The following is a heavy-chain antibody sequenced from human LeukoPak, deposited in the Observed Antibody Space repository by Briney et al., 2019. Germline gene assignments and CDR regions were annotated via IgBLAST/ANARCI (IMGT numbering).Heavy chain of an antibody. J-gene: IGHJ4*02. CDR2: IYYSGST. D-gene: IGHD4-17*01. CDR3: ARLFYYGDSTFLPFDY. Sequence: PSETLSLTCTVSGGSISNYYWSWIRHPPGKGLEWIENIYYSGSTNYNPSLKSRVTILVDTSKKQFSLKLSSVTAADTAVYYCARLFYYGDSTFLPFDYWGQGTLVTVSS. V-gene: IGHV4-59*01. CDR1: GGSISNYY.